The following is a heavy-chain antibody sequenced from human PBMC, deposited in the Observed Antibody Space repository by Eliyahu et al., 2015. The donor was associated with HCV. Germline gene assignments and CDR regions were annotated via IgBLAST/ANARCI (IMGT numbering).Heavy chain of an antibody. CDR3: ARVTVGATMHTVLDF. D-gene: IGHD1-26*01. V-gene: IGHV2-70*15. CDR2: VDWDDDK. J-gene: IGHJ4*02. CDR1: GFSLSTTGMC. Sequence: QVTLRESGPALVKPTQTLTLTCTFSGFSLSTTGMCVSWIRQPPGKALEWLARVDWDDDKYYSTSLKTRLTISKDTSKNQVVLRMTNMDPVDTATYYCARVTVGATMHTVLDFWGQGTLVTVSS.